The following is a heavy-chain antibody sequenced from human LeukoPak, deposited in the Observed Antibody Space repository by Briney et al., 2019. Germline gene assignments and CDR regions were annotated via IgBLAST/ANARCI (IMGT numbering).Heavy chain of an antibody. CDR2: ISAYNGNT. CDR3: ARAGFGEFSRIYYYYYYMDV. CDR1: GYTFTSYG. Sequence: ASVKVSCKASGYTFTSYGISWVRQAPGQGLEWMGWISAYNGNTNYAQKLQGRVTMTTDTSTSTAYMELRSLRSDDTAVYYCARAGFGEFSRIYYYYYYMDVWGKGTTVTVSS. D-gene: IGHD3-10*01. V-gene: IGHV1-18*01. J-gene: IGHJ6*03.